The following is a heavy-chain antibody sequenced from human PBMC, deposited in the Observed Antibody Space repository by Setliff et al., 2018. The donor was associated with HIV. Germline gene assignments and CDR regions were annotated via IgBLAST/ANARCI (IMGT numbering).Heavy chain of an antibody. CDR2: IHYNGNDK. CDR3: ARDRVVAAAYYYYYMDV. CDR1: GFTFSSHG. J-gene: IGHJ6*03. V-gene: IGHV3-30*02. D-gene: IGHD2-15*01. Sequence: GGSLRLSCATSGFTFSSHGIHWVRQTPGKGLEWVGRIHYNGNDKFYVDSVKGRFTISRDNSKNTVYLQMNSLRDEDTAVYYCARDRVVAAAYYYYYMDVWGKGTTVTVSS.